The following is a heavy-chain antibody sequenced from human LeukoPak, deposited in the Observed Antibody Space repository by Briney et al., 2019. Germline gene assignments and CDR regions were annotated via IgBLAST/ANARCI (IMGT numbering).Heavy chain of an antibody. D-gene: IGHD3-3*01. CDR3: ARVEYYDFWSGTYGYFDY. CDR2: ISTYNGNT. V-gene: IGHV1-18*01. CDR1: GYTFTSHG. Sequence: ASVTVSCKASGYTFTSHGISWVRQAPGQGLEWMGWISTYNGNTNYAQKLQGRVTMTTDTSTSTAYMELSSLRSDDTAVYYCARVEYYDFWSGTYGYFDYWGQGTLVTVSS. J-gene: IGHJ4*02.